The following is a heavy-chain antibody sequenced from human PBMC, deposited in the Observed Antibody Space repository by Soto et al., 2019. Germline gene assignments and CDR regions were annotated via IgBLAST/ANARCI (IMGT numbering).Heavy chain of an antibody. CDR2: VYHRGSS. D-gene: IGHD6-6*01. V-gene: IGHV4-59*08. Sequence: SETLSLTCTVSGASISSYYWTWIRQPPGKGLEWIANVYHRGSSNHNASLKSRVSTSVDTSKNQFSLKLSSVTAADTAVYYCAKSVSVARPPYYYSYMDVWGKGTTVTVSS. CDR3: AKSVSVARPPYYYSYMDV. CDR1: GASISSYY. J-gene: IGHJ6*03.